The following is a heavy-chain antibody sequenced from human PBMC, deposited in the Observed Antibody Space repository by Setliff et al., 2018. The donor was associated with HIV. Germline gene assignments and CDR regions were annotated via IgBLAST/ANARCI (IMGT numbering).Heavy chain of an antibody. CDR1: GYTFIEDY. D-gene: IGHD3-9*01. Sequence: ASVKVSCKTSGYTFIEDYIHWVRQAPGKGFEWMGRVDPADSGAIVALQFQGRLFLGADTSTDTAYMELTGLTSEDAAVYYCASHAMTVDTGLFHYWGQGTLVTVSS. J-gene: IGHJ4*02. V-gene: IGHV1-69-2*01. CDR3: ASHAMTVDTGLFHY. CDR2: VDPADSGA.